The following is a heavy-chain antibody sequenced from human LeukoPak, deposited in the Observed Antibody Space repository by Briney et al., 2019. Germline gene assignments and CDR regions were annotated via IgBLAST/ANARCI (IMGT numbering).Heavy chain of an antibody. Sequence: GGSLRLSCAGSGFSFSTYSMNWVRQAPGKGLEWVSVITGCGANTYYADSVKGRFTISRDNSKNTLYLRMNSLRAEDTAVYYCYYYDSSGFYPQTKIDYWGQGTLVTVSS. CDR3: YYYDSSGFYPQTKIDY. CDR2: ITGCGANT. CDR1: GFSFSTYS. J-gene: IGHJ4*02. D-gene: IGHD3-22*01. V-gene: IGHV3-23*01.